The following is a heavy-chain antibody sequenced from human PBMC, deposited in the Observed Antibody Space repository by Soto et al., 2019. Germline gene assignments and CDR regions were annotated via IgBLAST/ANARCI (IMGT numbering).Heavy chain of an antibody. Sequence: LRLSCVASGFIFRDYWMGWVRQAPGKGPEWVANMKQAGNERYFVDSVEGRFTISRDNAKNSLYLEMNSLRAEDTAVYYCARGKSSAYFDYWGQGTQVTVSS. J-gene: IGHJ4*02. D-gene: IGHD6-25*01. CDR3: ARGKSSAYFDY. V-gene: IGHV3-7*01. CDR2: MKQAGNER. CDR1: GFIFRDYW.